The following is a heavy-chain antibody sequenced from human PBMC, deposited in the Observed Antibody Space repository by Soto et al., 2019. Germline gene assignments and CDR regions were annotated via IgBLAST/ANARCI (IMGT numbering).Heavy chain of an antibody. Sequence: ASVKVSCKAGGYTFSDCYIQWVRQAPGQGLEYMGWISPKSGGAAYAQKFRGRVTMTRDTSVNLAYLHLSSLTSDDTAVYFCARCHRGLRCHLDSWGQGSNGAYHYYPMDVWGQGTTVTVSS. D-gene: IGHD3-16*01. J-gene: IGHJ6*02. CDR3: ARCHRGLRCHLDSWGQGSNGAYHYYPMDV. V-gene: IGHV1-2*02. CDR2: ISPKSGGA. CDR1: GYTFSDCY.